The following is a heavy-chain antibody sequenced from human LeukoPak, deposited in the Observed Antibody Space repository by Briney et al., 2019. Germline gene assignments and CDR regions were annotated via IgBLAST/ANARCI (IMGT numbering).Heavy chain of an antibody. D-gene: IGHD3-22*01. V-gene: IGHV3-23*01. CDR3: VERGAPPSYDGTGDAYFDY. J-gene: IGHJ4*02. CDR1: GFTFSSYA. Sequence: PGGSLGLSCAASGFTFSSYAMSWVRQAPGKGLEWVSVISGSGGRTSYADSVKGRFTVSRDNSKNTLYLQMNSLRAEDTAVYFCVERGAPPSYDGTGDAYFDYWGQGTLVTVSS. CDR2: ISGSGGRT.